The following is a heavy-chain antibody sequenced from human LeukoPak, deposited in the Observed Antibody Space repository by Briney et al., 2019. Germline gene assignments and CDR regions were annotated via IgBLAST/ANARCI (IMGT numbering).Heavy chain of an antibody. Sequence: ESGPTLVNPTQTLTLTCTFSGFSVSTSGVGVGWIRQPPGKALEWLALLYWDDSKSYNPSLRDRLTITQDTSKNQVVLTMTNMDPADTATYFCAYRRYSTSSFGSFDVWGQGTVVTVSS. CDR3: AYRRYSTSSFGSFDV. CDR1: GFSVSTSGVG. D-gene: IGHD6-6*01. V-gene: IGHV2-5*02. J-gene: IGHJ3*01. CDR2: LYWDDSK.